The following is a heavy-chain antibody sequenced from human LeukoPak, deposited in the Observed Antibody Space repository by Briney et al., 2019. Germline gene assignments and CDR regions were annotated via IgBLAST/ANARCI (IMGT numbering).Heavy chain of an antibody. Sequence: ASVKVSCKVSGYTLTELSMHWVRQAPGKGLEWMGGFDPEDGETIYAQKFQGRVSMTEDTSTDTAYMELSSLRSEDTAVYYCATDGGVGAVLRGIDYRGQGTLVTVSS. J-gene: IGHJ4*02. V-gene: IGHV1-24*01. CDR3: ATDGGVGAVLRGIDY. D-gene: IGHD3-16*01. CDR2: FDPEDGET. CDR1: GYTLTELS.